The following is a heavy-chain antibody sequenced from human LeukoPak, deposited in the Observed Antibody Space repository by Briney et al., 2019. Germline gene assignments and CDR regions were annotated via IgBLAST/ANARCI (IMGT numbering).Heavy chain of an antibody. V-gene: IGHV3-48*01. Sequence: GGSLRLSCAASGFTFSSYSMNWVRQAPGKGLEWVSYISSSSSTIYYADSVKGRFTISRDNAKNSLCLQMNSLRAEDTAVYYCAKDGYSSSPYYYYMDVWGKGTTVTVSS. J-gene: IGHJ6*03. CDR1: GFTFSSYS. CDR2: ISSSSSTI. D-gene: IGHD6-13*01. CDR3: AKDGYSSSPYYYYMDV.